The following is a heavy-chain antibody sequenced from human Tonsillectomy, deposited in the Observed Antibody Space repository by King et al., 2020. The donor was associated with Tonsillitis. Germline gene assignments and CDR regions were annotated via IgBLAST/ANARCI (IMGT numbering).Heavy chain of an antibody. J-gene: IGHJ6*02. CDR3: ARDPYNWTVYHYGMDV. Sequence: VQLVESGGGLVKPGGSLRLSCAASGFTFSDYYMNWIRQAPGKGLEWVSYISSSGNNIYYADSVKGRFTISRDNAKNSLYLQMNSLRAEDTGVYYCARDPYNWTVYHYGMDVWGQGTTVTVSS. CDR1: GFTFSDYY. V-gene: IGHV3-11*01. CDR2: ISSSGNNI. D-gene: IGHD1-1*01.